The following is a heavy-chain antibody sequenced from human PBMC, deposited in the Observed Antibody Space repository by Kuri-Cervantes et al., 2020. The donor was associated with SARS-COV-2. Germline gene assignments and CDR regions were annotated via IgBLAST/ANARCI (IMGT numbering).Heavy chain of an antibody. CDR3: ARGLGYSYGRRSPQGDF. J-gene: IGHJ4*02. CDR1: GYSISSGYY. D-gene: IGHD5-18*01. V-gene: IGHV4-38-2*01. CDR2: IYHSGST. Sequence: SQTLSLTCAVSGYSISSGYYWGWIRQPPGKGLEWIGSIYHSGSTYYNPSLKSRVTISSDTSKNQFSLKLTSVTAADTAVYFCARGLGYSYGRRSPQGDFWGQGTLVTVSS.